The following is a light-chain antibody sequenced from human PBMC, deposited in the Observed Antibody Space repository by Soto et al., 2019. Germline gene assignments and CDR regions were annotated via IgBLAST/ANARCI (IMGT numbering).Light chain of an antibody. V-gene: IGKV3-20*01. J-gene: IGKJ4*01. CDR1: QSVSSSY. CDR3: QQYGSPLT. CDR2: GAS. Sequence: EIVLTQSPGTLSLSPGERATLSCRASQSVSSSYLAWHQQKPGQAPRLLIYGASSKATGIPDRFSGSGSGTDFTLTISRLPPDDFAVYYCQQYGSPLTFGGGTQVEIK.